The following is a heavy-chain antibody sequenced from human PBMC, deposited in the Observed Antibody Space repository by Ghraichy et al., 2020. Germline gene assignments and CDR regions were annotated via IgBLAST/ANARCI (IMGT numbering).Heavy chain of an antibody. CDR3: TWLTCGGSCFLD. CDR1: GFTFTDAW. Sequence: GGSLRLSCAASGFTFTDAWMSWVRQAPGKGLEWVALIKSRTSGGTTDYAAPVKGRFTISRDDSENTLFLQMNSLKTEDTAVYYCTWLTCGGSCFLDWGQGTLVTVSP. V-gene: IGHV3-15*01. D-gene: IGHD2-15*01. J-gene: IGHJ4*02. CDR2: IKSRTSGGTT.